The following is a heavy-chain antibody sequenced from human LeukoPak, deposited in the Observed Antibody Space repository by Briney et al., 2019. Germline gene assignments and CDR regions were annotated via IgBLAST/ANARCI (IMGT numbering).Heavy chain of an antibody. CDR3: ARRDCGGDCYSRGGFDY. V-gene: IGHV5-51*01. D-gene: IGHD2-21*02. J-gene: IGHJ4*02. CDR1: GYSFTTFW. Sequence: GESLKISCKGSGYSFTTFWIGWVRQMPGKGLEYMGIIYPGDSDTRYSPSFQGQVTISADKSISTTYLQWSSLKASDTAMYYCARRDCGGDCYSRGGFDYWGQGSLVTVSS. CDR2: IYPGDSDT.